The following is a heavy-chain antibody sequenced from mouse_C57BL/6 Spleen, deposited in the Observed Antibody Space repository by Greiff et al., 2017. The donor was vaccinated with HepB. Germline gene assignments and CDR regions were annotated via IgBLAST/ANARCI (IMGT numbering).Heavy chain of an antibody. Sequence: QVQLQQSGAELVRPGTSVKVSCKASGYAFTNYLIEWVKQRPGQGLEWIGVINPGSGGTNYNEKFKGKATLTADKSSSTAYMQLSSLTSEDSAVYFCARRTTVVDDYAMDYWGQGTSVTVSS. V-gene: IGHV1-54*01. J-gene: IGHJ4*01. CDR1: GYAFTNYL. CDR3: ARRTTVVDDYAMDY. CDR2: INPGSGGT. D-gene: IGHD1-1*01.